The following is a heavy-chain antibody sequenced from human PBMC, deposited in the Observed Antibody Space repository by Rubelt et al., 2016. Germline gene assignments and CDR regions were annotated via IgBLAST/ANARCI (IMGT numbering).Heavy chain of an antibody. V-gene: IGHV4-39*01. CDR1: GGSISSSSYY. CDR2: IFFSGST. J-gene: IGHJ4*02. D-gene: IGHD2-8*02. Sequence: QLQLQESGPGLVKPSETLSLTCTVSGGSISSSSYYWGWIRQPPGKGLEWIGSIFFSGSTYHNPSLMSRVTMSVDTSKNRFSLKLSSVTAADTAVYYCARLVPHQGSLVWGQGTLVTVSS. CDR3: ARLVPHQGSLV.